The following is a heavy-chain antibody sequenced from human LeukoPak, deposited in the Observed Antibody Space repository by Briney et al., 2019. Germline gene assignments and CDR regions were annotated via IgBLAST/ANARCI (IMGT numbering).Heavy chain of an antibody. CDR2: INPSGGST. V-gene: IGHV1-46*01. CDR3: ARRGYYDSSGSNFDY. J-gene: IGHJ4*02. CDR1: GYTLTSYY. D-gene: IGHD3-22*01. Sequence: ASVKVSCKASGYTLTSYYMHWVRQAPGQGLEWMGTINPSGGSTSYAQKFQGRVTITADESTSTAYMELSSLRSEDTAVYYCARRGYYDSSGSNFDYWGQGTLVTVSS.